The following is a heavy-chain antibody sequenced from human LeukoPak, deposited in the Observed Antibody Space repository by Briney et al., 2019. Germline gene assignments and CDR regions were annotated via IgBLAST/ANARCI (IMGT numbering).Heavy chain of an antibody. CDR1: GFTVSSNY. CDR2: IYSGGST. CDR3: ARVLGDSSGYYIDY. D-gene: IGHD3-22*01. Sequence: GGSLRLSCAASGFTVSSNYMGWVRQAPGKGLEWVSVIYSGGSTYYADSVKGRFTISRDNSKNTLYLQMNSLRAEDTAVYYCARVLGDSSGYYIDYWGQGTLVTVSS. V-gene: IGHV3-66*02. J-gene: IGHJ4*02.